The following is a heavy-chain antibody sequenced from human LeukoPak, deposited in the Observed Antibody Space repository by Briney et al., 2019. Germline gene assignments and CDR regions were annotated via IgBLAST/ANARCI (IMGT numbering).Heavy chain of an antibody. J-gene: IGHJ3*02. Sequence: GASVKVSCKASGYTFTGYYMHWVRQAPGQGLEWMGWINPNSGGTNYAQKFQGRVAMTRDTSISTAYMELSRLRSDDTAVYYCASYCSSTSCHDAFDIWGQGTMVTVSS. D-gene: IGHD2-2*01. CDR1: GYTFTGYY. CDR3: ASYCSSTSCHDAFDI. V-gene: IGHV1-2*02. CDR2: INPNSGGT.